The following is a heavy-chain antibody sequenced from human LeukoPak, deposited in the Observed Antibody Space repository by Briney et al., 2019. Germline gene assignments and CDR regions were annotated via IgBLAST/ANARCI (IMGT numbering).Heavy chain of an antibody. CDR2: ISSSSSYI. D-gene: IGHD3-16*01. V-gene: IGHV3-21*01. CDR3: ARLLETYDYVWGSYGFDS. CDR1: GFTFSSYG. Sequence: GGTLRLSCAASGFTFSSYGMSWVRQAPGKGLEWVSSISSSSSYIYYADSVKGRFTISRDNAKNSLYLQMNSLRAEDTAVFYCARLLETYDYVWGSYGFDSWGQGTLVTVSS. J-gene: IGHJ4*02.